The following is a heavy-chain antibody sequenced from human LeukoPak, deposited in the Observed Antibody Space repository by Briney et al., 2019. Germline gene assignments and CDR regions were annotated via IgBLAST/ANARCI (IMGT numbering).Heavy chain of an antibody. V-gene: IGHV5-51*01. CDR2: IHPRDSDI. J-gene: IGHJ4*02. D-gene: IGHD3-16*01. Sequence: GESLKISCKGSGYSFTSYWIGWVRQMPGKGLEWMGIIHPRDSDIRYSPSFQGQVTISADKSISTAYLQWSSLKASDTAMYYCARHSDYIWGSSQDFWGQGTLVTVSS. CDR1: GYSFTSYW. CDR3: ARHSDYIWGSSQDF.